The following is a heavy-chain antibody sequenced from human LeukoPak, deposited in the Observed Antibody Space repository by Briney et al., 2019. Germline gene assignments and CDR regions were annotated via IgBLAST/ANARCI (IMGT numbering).Heavy chain of an antibody. CDR2: INPSGGST. Sequence: GSVRVSCRASGYTFTSYYMHWVRQAPGQGLEWMGVINPSGGSTSYAQKLKGRVTMTRDTSTTTVYMELSSLRSEDTAVYYCARDRGSSSSIWFDPWGQGTLVTVSS. J-gene: IGHJ5*02. D-gene: IGHD6-6*01. CDR3: ARDRGSSSSIWFDP. CDR1: GYTFTSYY. V-gene: IGHV1-46*04.